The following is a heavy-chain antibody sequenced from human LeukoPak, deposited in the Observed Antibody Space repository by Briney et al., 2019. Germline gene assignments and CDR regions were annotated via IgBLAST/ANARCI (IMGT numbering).Heavy chain of an antibody. CDR2: ISSSSSYI. J-gene: IGHJ4*02. Sequence: GGSLRLSCAASGFTFSSYSMHWVRQAPGKGLEWVSSISSSSSYIYYADSVKGRFTISRDNAKNSLYLQMNSLRAEDTAVYYCASQRLAYCGGDCQDYWGQGTLVTVSS. D-gene: IGHD2-21*02. CDR1: GFTFSSYS. V-gene: IGHV3-21*01. CDR3: ASQRLAYCGGDCQDY.